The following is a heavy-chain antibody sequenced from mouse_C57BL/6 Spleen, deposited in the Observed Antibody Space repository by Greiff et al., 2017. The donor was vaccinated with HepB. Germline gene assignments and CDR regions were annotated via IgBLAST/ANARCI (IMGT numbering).Heavy chain of an antibody. J-gene: IGHJ3*01. CDR1: GFTFSSYA. CDR3: TRVHYGGSYWFAY. CDR2: ISSGGDYI. Sequence: EVKLQESGAGLVKPGGSLKLSCAASGFTFSSYAMSWVRQTPEKRLEWVAYISSGGDYIYYADTVKGRFTISRDNARNTLYLQMSSLKSEDTAMYYCTRVHYGGSYWFAYWGQGTLVTVSA. V-gene: IGHV5-9-1*02. D-gene: IGHD1-1*01.